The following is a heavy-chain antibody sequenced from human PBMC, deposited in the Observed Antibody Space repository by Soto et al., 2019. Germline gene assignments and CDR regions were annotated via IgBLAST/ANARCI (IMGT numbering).Heavy chain of an antibody. V-gene: IGHV1-69*13. CDR1: GGTFSSYA. CDR2: IIPIFGTA. D-gene: IGHD3-10*01. Sequence: ASVKVSCKASGGTFSSYAISWVRQAPGQGLEWMGGIIPIFGTANYAQKFQGRVTITADESTSTAYMELSSLRSEDTAVYYCARTRRDGYNMVPPYYWGQGTLVTVSS. J-gene: IGHJ4*02. CDR3: ARTRRDGYNMVPPYY.